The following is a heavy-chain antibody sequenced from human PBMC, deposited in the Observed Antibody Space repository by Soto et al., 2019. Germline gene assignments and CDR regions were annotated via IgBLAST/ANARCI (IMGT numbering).Heavy chain of an antibody. CDR1: GFTFDAYA. Sequence: EVQLVESGGGLVQPGRSLRLSCAASGFTFDAYAMHWVRRVPGKGLEWVSSISWNSNIIGYADSVKGRFTISRDNAKNPLYLPMNRLRPKDTALSDCGKGSLDRFSSGSRCYFAYWGQGTLFTVSS. J-gene: IGHJ4*02. D-gene: IGHD2-15*01. CDR2: ISWNSNII. CDR3: GKGSLDRFSSGSRCYFAY. V-gene: IGHV3-9*01.